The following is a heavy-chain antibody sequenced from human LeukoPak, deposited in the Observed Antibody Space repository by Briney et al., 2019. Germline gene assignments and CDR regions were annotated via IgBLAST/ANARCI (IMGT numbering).Heavy chain of an antibody. J-gene: IGHJ4*02. D-gene: IGHD1-26*01. V-gene: IGHV1-2*02. CDR2: INPNSGGT. CDR3: ARGSMDSGSYSDFDY. Sequence: ASVKVSCKASGYTFTGYYMHWVRQAPGQGLEWMGWINPNSGGTNYAQKFQGRVTMTRDTSISTAYMELNRLRSDDTAVYYCARGSMDSGSYSDFDYWGQGTLVTVSS. CDR1: GYTFTGYY.